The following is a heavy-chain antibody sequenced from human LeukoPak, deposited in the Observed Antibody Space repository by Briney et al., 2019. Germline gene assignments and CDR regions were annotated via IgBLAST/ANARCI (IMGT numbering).Heavy chain of an antibody. CDR1: GFTFSRNS. Sequence: PGRSLRLSCAASGFTFSRNSMHWVRQAPGKGLEWVALIFYDGSNKYYVDSVKGRFTISRDNSKNMLYLQMNSLRAEDTAVYYCARDGPGYSFDYWGQGTLVTVSS. CDR2: IFYDGSNK. J-gene: IGHJ4*02. V-gene: IGHV3-33*01. D-gene: IGHD5-18*01. CDR3: ARDGPGYSFDY.